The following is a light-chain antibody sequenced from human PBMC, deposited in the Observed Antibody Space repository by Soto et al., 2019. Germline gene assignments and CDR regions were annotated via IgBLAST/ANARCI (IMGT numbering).Light chain of an antibody. CDR2: AAS. CDR3: QPSYSSPPT. J-gene: IGKJ1*01. Sequence: DIQMTQSPSTLSGSVVDRVTLTCRASQTISSWLAWYQQKPGKAPKLLIFAASSLQSGVPSRFSGSRSGPDFTLTISSLQPEDFATYYCQPSYSSPPTFGQWTKV. V-gene: IGKV1-39*01. CDR1: QTISSW.